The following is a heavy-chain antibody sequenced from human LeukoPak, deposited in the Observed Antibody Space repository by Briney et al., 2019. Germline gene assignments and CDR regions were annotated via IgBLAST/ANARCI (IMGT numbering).Heavy chain of an antibody. CDR1: GYTFTGYN. CDR2: INPNSGGT. V-gene: IGHV1-2*02. D-gene: IGHD3-22*01. Sequence: ASVKVSCKASGYTFTGYNMHWVRQAPGQGLEWMGWINPNSGGTNYAQKFQGRVTMTRDTSISTAYMELSRLRSDDTAVYYCASYRNYYDSSGYYYVEYFQHWGQGTLVTVSS. CDR3: ASYRNYYDSSGYYYVEYFQH. J-gene: IGHJ1*01.